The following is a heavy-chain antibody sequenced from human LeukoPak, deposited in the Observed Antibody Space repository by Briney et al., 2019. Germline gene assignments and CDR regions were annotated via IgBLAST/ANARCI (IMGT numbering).Heavy chain of an antibody. CDR1: GFTFRRYG. CDR2: ISGSGGNT. J-gene: IGHJ3*01. V-gene: IGHV3-23*01. CDR3: AKDGREYYYDSSLHY. Sequence: PGGSLRLSCAASGFTFRRYGMSWVRQAPGKGLEWVSAISGSGGNTFYVDSVKGRFTISRDNSKNTLYLQMNSLRAEDTAVYYCAKDGREYYYDSSLHYWGQGTMVTVSS. D-gene: IGHD3-22*01.